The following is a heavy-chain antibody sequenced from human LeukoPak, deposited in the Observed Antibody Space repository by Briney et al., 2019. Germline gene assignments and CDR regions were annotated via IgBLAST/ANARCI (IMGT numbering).Heavy chain of an antibody. CDR3: AREGSWYIFPFDY. J-gene: IGHJ4*02. Sequence: GGSLRLPCAASGFTFSSYWMSWVRQAPGKGLEWVANIKQDGSEKYYVDSVKGRFTISRDNAKNSLYLQMNSLRAEDTAVYYCAREGSWYIFPFDYWGQGTLVTVSS. V-gene: IGHV3-7*01. CDR1: GFTFSSYW. CDR2: IKQDGSEK. D-gene: IGHD6-13*01.